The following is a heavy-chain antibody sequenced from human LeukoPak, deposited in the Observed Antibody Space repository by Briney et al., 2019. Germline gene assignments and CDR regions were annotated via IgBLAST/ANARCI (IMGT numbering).Heavy chain of an antibody. V-gene: IGHV4-4*02. CDR1: GGSISSSNW. Sequence: SETLSLTCAVSGGSISSSNWWSWVRQPPGQGLEWIGEIYHSGSTNYNPSLKGRVTISVDKSKNQFSLKLSSVTAADTAVYYCARGSRVGIPAANWFDPWGQGTLVTVSS. J-gene: IGHJ5*02. D-gene: IGHD2-2*01. CDR2: IYHSGST. CDR3: ARGSRVGIPAANWFDP.